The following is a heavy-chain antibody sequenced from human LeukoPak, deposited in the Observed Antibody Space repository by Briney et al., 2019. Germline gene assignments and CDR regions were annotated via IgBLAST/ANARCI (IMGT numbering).Heavy chain of an antibody. J-gene: IGHJ4*02. V-gene: IGHV3-21*01. D-gene: IGHD6-13*01. Sequence: PGGSLRLSCAASGFTFSSYSMNWVRQAPGKGLEWVSSISSSSSYIYYADSVKGRFTISRDNAKNSLYLQMNSLRAEDTAVYYCASDIAAAGTADYWGQGTLVTVSS. CDR3: ASDIAAAGTADY. CDR2: ISSSSSYI. CDR1: GFTFSSYS.